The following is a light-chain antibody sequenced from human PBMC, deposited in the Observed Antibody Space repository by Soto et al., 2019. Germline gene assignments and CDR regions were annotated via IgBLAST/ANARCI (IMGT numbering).Light chain of an antibody. CDR1: RSVSSY. CDR2: DAS. Sequence: EIVLTQSPATLSLSPGESSPLSCRATRSVSSYLAWYQQKPGQAPRLLIYDASNRATGIPARFSGSGSGTDFTLTISSLQPEDFATYYCQQSYSTPPITFGQGTRLEIK. J-gene: IGKJ5*01. CDR3: QQSYSTPPIT. V-gene: IGKV3-11*01.